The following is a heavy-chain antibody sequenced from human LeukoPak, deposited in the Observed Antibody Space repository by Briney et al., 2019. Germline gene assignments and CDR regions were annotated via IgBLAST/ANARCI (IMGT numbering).Heavy chain of an antibody. J-gene: IGHJ6*02. Sequence: GGSLRLSCAASGFTFSSYAMSWVRQAPGKGLEWVSAISGSGGSTYYADSVKGRFTISRDNSKNTLYLQMNSLRAEDTAVYYCAETPYLEYQLLSDYYYGMDVWGQGTTVTVSS. CDR1: GFTFSSYA. V-gene: IGHV3-23*01. CDR2: ISGSGGST. D-gene: IGHD2-2*01. CDR3: AETPYLEYQLLSDYYYGMDV.